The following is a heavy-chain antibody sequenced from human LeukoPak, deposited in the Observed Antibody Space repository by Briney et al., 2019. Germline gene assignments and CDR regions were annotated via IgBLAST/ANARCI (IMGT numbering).Heavy chain of an antibody. CDR1: GFTFSDYY. Sequence: GGSLRLSCGASGFTFSDYYMSWIRQAPGKGLERVSFISSSGSTIYYADSMKGRLTISRDNAKNSVYLQMNSLRAEDTAVYYCARGLGYCSGGSCPRRAFDIWGQGTMVTVSS. CDR2: ISSSGSTI. CDR3: ARGLGYCSGGSCPRRAFDI. D-gene: IGHD2-15*01. V-gene: IGHV3-11*01. J-gene: IGHJ3*02.